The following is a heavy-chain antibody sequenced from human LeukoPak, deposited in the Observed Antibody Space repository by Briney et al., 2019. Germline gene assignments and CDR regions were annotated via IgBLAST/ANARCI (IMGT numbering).Heavy chain of an antibody. V-gene: IGHV4-39*01. Sequence: PSETLSLTCPVSGGSVSSSRYYWGWIRQPPGKGLEWIGSIYYTGSTYYKPSLKSRVTISVDASKNQISLKLSSVNAADTAVYFCASHKSFDYLSPIDSWGQGTLVTVSS. CDR3: ASHKSFDYLSPIDS. J-gene: IGHJ4*02. CDR2: IYYTGST. CDR1: GGSVSSSRYY. D-gene: IGHD3-9*01.